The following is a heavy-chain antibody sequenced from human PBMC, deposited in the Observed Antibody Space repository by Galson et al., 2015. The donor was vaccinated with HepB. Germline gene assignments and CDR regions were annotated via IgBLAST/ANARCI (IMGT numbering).Heavy chain of an antibody. V-gene: IGHV3-23*01. J-gene: IGHJ3*02. CDR1: GLTFSSYA. CDR3: AKRWSSSWYTGDAFDI. D-gene: IGHD6-13*01. Sequence: SLRLSCAASGLTFSSYAMSWVRQAPGKGLEWVPAISGSGSSTYYADSVKGRFTISRDNSKNTLYLQMNSLRAEDTAVYYCAKRWSSSWYTGDAFDIWGQGTMVTVSS. CDR2: ISGSGSST.